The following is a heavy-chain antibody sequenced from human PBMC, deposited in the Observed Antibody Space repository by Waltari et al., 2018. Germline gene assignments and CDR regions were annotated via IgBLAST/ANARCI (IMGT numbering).Heavy chain of an antibody. D-gene: IGHD5-12*01. Sequence: QVQLQESGPGLVKPSETLSLTCTVSGGSISSYYWSWIRQPPGKGLEWIGYIYYSGSTNNNTSLKSRVTISVDTSKNQFSLKLSSVTAADTAVYYCARAVGWLTYYFDYWGQGTLVTVSS. V-gene: IGHV4-59*01. CDR1: GGSISSYY. J-gene: IGHJ4*02. CDR2: IYYSGST. CDR3: ARAVGWLTYYFDY.